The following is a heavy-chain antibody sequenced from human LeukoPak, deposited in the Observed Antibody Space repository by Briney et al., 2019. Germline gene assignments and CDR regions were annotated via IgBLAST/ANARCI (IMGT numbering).Heavy chain of an antibody. CDR3: ARVPRSIAAVTH. V-gene: IGHV4-61*02. D-gene: IGHD6-13*01. Sequence: SQTLSLTCTVSGGSISSGSYYWSWIRQPAGKGLEWIGRIYTSGSTNYNLSLKSRVTISVDTSKNQFSLKLSSVTAADTAVYYCARVPRSIAAVTHWGQGTLVTVSS. CDR2: IYTSGST. J-gene: IGHJ4*02. CDR1: GGSISSGSYY.